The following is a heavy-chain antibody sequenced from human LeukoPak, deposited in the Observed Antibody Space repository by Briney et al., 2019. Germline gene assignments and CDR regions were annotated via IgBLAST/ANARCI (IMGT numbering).Heavy chain of an antibody. CDR2: ISGSGGST. J-gene: IGHJ4*02. CDR1: GYTFTSYA. D-gene: IGHD4-23*01. V-gene: IGHV3-23*01. CDR3: AKLGTPKGVRWAHDY. Sequence: GASVKVSCKASGYTFTSYAMSWVRQAPGKGLEWVSAISGSGGSTYYADSVKGRFTISRDNSKNTLYLQMNSLRAEDTAVYYCAKLGTPKGVRWAHDYWGQGTLVTVSS.